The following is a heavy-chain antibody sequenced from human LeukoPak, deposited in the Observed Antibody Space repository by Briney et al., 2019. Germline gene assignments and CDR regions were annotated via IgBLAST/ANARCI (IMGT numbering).Heavy chain of an antibody. D-gene: IGHD3-22*01. CDR2: LSYDGSDK. J-gene: IGHJ4*02. Sequence: GGSLRLSCAASGFTFSNYAMHWVRQAPGKGLEWVAVLSYDGSDKYYADSVKGRFTISRDNSKNTLYLQMNSLRAEDTAVYYCARPYYDSSGYRFDYWGQGTLVTVPS. CDR1: GFTFSNYA. CDR3: ARPYYDSSGYRFDY. V-gene: IGHV3-30-3*01.